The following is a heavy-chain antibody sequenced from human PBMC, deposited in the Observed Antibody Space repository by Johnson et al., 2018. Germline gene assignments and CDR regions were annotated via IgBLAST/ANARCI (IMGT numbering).Heavy chain of an antibody. Sequence: QVQLRESGPGLVKPSETLSLICTVSGVSLSLHQWNWIRQPPGKGLEWIGVIYESGGTNYNPSLKSRVTISLGASKNQFSLKLSPVTAADTAVYYCARESFSITAGNDGFDIWGQGTMVTVSS. V-gene: IGHV4-59*11. CDR2: IYESGGT. D-gene: IGHD6-13*01. CDR1: GVSLSLHQ. J-gene: IGHJ3*02. CDR3: ARESFSITAGNDGFDI.